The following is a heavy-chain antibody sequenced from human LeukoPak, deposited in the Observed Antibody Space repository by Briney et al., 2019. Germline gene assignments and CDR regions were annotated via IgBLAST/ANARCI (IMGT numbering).Heavy chain of an antibody. V-gene: IGHV4-30-4*01. CDR2: IYYSGST. CDR3: ATYDSSGYPTSYFDY. D-gene: IGHD3-22*01. CDR1: GGSISSGDYY. J-gene: IGHJ4*02. Sequence: SETLSLTCTVSGGSISSGDYYWSWIRQPPGKGLEWIGYIYYSGSTYYNPSLKSRVTISVDRSKNQFSLKLSSVTAADTAVYYCATYDSSGYPTSYFDYWGQGTLVTVSS.